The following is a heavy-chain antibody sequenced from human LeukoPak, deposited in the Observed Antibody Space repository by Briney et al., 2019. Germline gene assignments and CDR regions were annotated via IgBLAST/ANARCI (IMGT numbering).Heavy chain of an antibody. CDR1: GGTFSSYT. CDR2: IIPILGIA. J-gene: IGHJ3*02. Sequence: SVKVSCKASGGTFSSYTISWVRQAPGQGLEWMGRIIPILGIANYAQKFQGRVTITADKSTSTAYMELSSLRTEDTAVYYCAREDDCSSTSCYRSAFDIWGQGTMVTVSS. D-gene: IGHD2-2*02. V-gene: IGHV1-69*04. CDR3: AREDDCSSTSCYRSAFDI.